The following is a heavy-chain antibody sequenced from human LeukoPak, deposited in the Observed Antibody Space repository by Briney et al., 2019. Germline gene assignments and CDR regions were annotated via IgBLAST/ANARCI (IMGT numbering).Heavy chain of an antibody. CDR3: IITYYYDSSGYYLDY. J-gene: IGHJ4*02. D-gene: IGHD3-22*01. CDR2: IRSKANSYAT. CDR1: GFTFSGSA. V-gene: IGHV3-73*01. Sequence: PGGSLRLSCAASGFTFSGSAMHWVRQASGKGLEWVGRIRSKANSYATAYAASVKGRFTISRDDSKNTAYLQMNSLKTEDTAVYYCIITYYYDSSGYYLDYWGQGTLVTVSS.